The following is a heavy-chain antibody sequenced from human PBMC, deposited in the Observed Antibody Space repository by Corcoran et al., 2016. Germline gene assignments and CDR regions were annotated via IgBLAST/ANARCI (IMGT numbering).Heavy chain of an antibody. V-gene: IGHV5-51*01. D-gene: IGHD2-2*02. J-gene: IGHJ4*02. CDR3: ARLIGYCSSTSCYIGQWFDY. CDR1: GYSFTSYW. Sequence: EVQLVQSGAEVKKPGESLKISCKGSGYSFTSYWIGWVRQMPGKGLEWMGIIYPGDSDTRYSPSFQGQVTISADKSISTAYLQWSSRKASDTAKYYWARLIGYCSSTSCYIGQWFDYWGQGTLVTVSS. CDR2: IYPGDSDT.